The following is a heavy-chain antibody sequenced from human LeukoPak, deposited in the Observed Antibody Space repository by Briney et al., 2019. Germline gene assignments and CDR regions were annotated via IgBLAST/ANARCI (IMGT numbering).Heavy chain of an antibody. CDR2: IKQDGSEK. V-gene: IGHV3-7*01. Sequence: PGGSLRLSCAASGFTFSSYWMSWVRQAPGKGLEWVANIKQDGSEKYYVDSVKGRITISRDNAKNSLYLQMNSLRAEDTAVYYCAREGVLYYYYMDVWGKGTTVTVSS. CDR1: GFTFSSYW. CDR3: AREGVLYYYYMDV. J-gene: IGHJ6*03.